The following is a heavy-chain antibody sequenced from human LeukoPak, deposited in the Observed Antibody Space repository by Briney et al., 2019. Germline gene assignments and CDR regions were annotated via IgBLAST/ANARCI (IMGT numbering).Heavy chain of an antibody. CDR3: ARDREKQQNPIDY. V-gene: IGHV3-23*01. Sequence: PGGSLRLSCAASGFTFSSYAMSWVRQAPGKGLEWVSAISGSGGSTYYADSVKGRFTISRDNSKNTLYLQMNSLRAEDTAVYYCARDREKQQNPIDYWGQGTLVTVSS. J-gene: IGHJ4*02. CDR2: ISGSGGST. CDR1: GFTFSSYA. D-gene: IGHD6-13*01.